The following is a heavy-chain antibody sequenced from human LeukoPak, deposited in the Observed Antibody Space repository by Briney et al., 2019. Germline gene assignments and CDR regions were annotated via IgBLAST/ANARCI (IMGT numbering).Heavy chain of an antibody. Sequence: SVKVSCKASGGTFTSYAISWVRQAPGQGLEWMGGIIPIFGTANYAQKFQGRVTITADESTSTAYMELSSLRSEDTAVYYCARDGGAAAGTFDYWGQGTLVTVSS. V-gene: IGHV1-69*13. D-gene: IGHD6-13*01. J-gene: IGHJ4*02. CDR1: GGTFTSYA. CDR3: ARDGGAAAGTFDY. CDR2: IIPIFGTA.